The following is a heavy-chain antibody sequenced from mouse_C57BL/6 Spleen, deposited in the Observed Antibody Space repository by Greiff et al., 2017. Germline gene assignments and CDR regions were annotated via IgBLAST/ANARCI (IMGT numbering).Heavy chain of an antibody. J-gene: IGHJ4*01. D-gene: IGHD6-2*01. CDR1: GFTFSDYY. CDR3: ARTISGAMDY. Sequence: EVKLMESEGGLVQPGSSMKLSCTASGFTFSDYYMAWVRQVPEKGLEWVANINYDGSSTYYLDYLKSRFIISRDNAKNILYLQMSSLKSEDTATYYCARTISGAMDYWGQGTSVTVSS. V-gene: IGHV5-16*01. CDR2: INYDGSST.